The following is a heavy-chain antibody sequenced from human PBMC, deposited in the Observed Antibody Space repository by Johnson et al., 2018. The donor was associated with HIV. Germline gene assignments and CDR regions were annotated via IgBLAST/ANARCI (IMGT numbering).Heavy chain of an antibody. CDR1: GFTFSDYY. CDR3: ARRTVVTPGAFDI. J-gene: IGHJ3*02. V-gene: IGHV3-11*04. Sequence: QVQLVESGGGVVQPGRSLRLSCAASGFTFSDYYMSWIRQAPGKGLEWVSYISSSGSTIYYAASVKGRFTISRDNAKNSLYLQMNSLRAEDTAVYYCARRTVVTPGAFDIWGQGTMVTVSS. CDR2: ISSSGSTI. D-gene: IGHD4-23*01.